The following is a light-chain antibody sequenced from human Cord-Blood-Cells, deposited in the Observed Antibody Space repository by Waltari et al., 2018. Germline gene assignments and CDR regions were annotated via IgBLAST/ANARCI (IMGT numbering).Light chain of an antibody. J-gene: IGKJ1*01. CDR3: QQRSNWPT. CDR1: QSVSSY. CDR2: DAS. Sequence: EIVSTPSPATLSLSPGDRATLSCRASQSVSSYLAWYQQKPGQAPRLLIYDASNRATCIPARFSGSGSGTDFTLTISSLEPEDFAVYYCQQRSNWPTFGQGTKVEIK. V-gene: IGKV3-11*01.